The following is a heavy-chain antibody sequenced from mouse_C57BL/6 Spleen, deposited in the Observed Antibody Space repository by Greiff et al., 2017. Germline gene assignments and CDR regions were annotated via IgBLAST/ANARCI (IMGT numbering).Heavy chain of an antibody. CDR1: GYTFTSYW. V-gene: IGHV1-7*01. J-gene: IGHJ3*01. CDR2: INTSSGYT. D-gene: IGHD1-1*01. CDR3: ARDDGSSFAY. Sequence: VQRVESGAELAKPGASVKLSCKASGYTFTSYWMHWVKQRPGQGLEWIGYINTSSGYTKYNQKFKDKATLTAAKASSTAYMHLRSLKYEDSAVYYSARDDGSSFAYWVQGTLVTVSA.